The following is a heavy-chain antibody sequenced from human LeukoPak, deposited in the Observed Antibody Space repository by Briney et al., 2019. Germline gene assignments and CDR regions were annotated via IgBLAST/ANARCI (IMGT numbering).Heavy chain of an antibody. Sequence: PSETLSLTCGVSGYSISSGYFWGWIRPPPGKGLEWIGIMYHTGTAYYSPSLKSRVTISMDTSKNQFSLKLPSVTAADTAVYYCARRYGSSHSWHFDYWGQGSLVSVSS. J-gene: IGHJ4*02. V-gene: IGHV4-38-2*01. CDR1: GYSISSGYF. CDR3: ARRYGSSHSWHFDY. D-gene: IGHD2-2*01. CDR2: MYHTGTA.